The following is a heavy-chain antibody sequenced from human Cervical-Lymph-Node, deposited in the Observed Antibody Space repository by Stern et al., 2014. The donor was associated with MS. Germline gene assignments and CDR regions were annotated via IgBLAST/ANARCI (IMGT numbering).Heavy chain of an antibody. CDR1: GDTLTTYH. CDR2: INPSGGDQ. Sequence: VQLVESGAEVKKPGASVQLSCKASGDTLTTYHMHWVRQAPGPGLEWMGVINPSGGDQTYAQRFQGRVTMTRDKSTNTIYMEVSSLRSEDSAMYYCARALSSGLWYFDCWGQGTLVTVSS. D-gene: IGHD6-19*01. CDR3: ARALSSGLWYFDC. V-gene: IGHV1-46*01. J-gene: IGHJ4*02.